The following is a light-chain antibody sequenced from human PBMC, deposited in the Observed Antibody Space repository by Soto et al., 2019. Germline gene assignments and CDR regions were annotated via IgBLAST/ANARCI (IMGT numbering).Light chain of an antibody. Sequence: QSALTQPASVSVSPGQSITVSCTGTSSDVGTYNYVSWYQQHPGKAPKLMIYEVSTRPSGVSNRFSGSKSGNTASLTISGLQAEDEADYYCTSYTSSTLFVFGTGTKLTVL. V-gene: IGLV2-14*01. CDR1: SSDVGTYNY. J-gene: IGLJ1*01. CDR2: EVS. CDR3: TSYTSSTLFV.